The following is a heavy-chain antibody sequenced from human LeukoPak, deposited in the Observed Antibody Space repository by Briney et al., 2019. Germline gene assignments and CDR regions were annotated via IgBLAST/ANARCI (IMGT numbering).Heavy chain of an antibody. Sequence: SVKVSCKASGFTFTSSAMQWERQARGQRLEWIGWIVVGSGNTNYAQKFQERVTITRDMSTSTAYMELSSLRSEDTAVYYCAADGAAGIFDYWGQGTLVTVSS. J-gene: IGHJ4*02. CDR1: GFTFTSSA. D-gene: IGHD6-13*01. V-gene: IGHV1-58*02. CDR3: AADGAAGIFDY. CDR2: IVVGSGNT.